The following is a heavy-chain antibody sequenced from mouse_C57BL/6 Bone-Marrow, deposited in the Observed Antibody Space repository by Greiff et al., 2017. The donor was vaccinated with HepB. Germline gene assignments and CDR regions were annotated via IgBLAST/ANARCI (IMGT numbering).Heavy chain of an antibody. CDR1: GYTFTSYW. J-gene: IGHJ2*01. Sequence: VQLQQPGAELVRPGSSVKLSCNASGYTFTSYWMDWVKQRPGQGLEWIGNIYPSDSETHYNQKFKDKATLTVDKSSSTAYMQLSSLTSEDSAVYYCAGMVTTFDYWGQGTTLTVSS. CDR3: AGMVTTFDY. CDR2: IYPSDSET. V-gene: IGHV1-61*01. D-gene: IGHD2-2*01.